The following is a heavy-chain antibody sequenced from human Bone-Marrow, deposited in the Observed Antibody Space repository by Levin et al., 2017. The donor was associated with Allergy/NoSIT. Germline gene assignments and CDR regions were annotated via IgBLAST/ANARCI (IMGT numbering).Heavy chain of an antibody. V-gene: IGHV3-74*01. J-gene: IGHJ2*01. Sequence: GGSLRLSCAASGFTFSTYRMHWVRQAPGKGLVWVSRIERDESSTNDVDSVRGRFTISRDNAKNTVYLQMNSLRAEDTPVYYCARDRATNGKDWYFELWGRGTLVTVSS. CDR2: IERDESST. CDR1: GFTFSTYR. CDR3: ARDRATNGKDWYFEL.